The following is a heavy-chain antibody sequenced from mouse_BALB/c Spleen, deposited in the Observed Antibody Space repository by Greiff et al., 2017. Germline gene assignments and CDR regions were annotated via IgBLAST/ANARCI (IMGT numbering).Heavy chain of an antibody. J-gene: IGHJ4*01. D-gene: IGHD2-3*01. Sequence: EVQLQQSGTVLARPGASVKMSCKASGYTFTSYCIHWVNQRLAQGLQWFGAILPGNSDTSYNQKFKGKAKLTAVTSTSTAYMELSSLTNEDAAVYYCARGGMIMDYWGQGTSVTVSS. CDR3: ARGGMIMDY. CDR2: ILPGNSDT. V-gene: IGHV1-5*01. CDR1: GYTFTSYC.